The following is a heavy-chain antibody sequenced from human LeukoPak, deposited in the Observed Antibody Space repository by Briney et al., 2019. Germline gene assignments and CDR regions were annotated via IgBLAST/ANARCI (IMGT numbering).Heavy chain of an antibody. V-gene: IGHV3-74*01. J-gene: IGHJ4*02. CDR1: GFTFSRHW. CDR3: ASRRDGYNSNY. CDR2: LSPDGSAT. D-gene: IGHD5-24*01. Sequence: GGSLRLSCAASGFTFSRHWMHWVRQSPGKGLMWVSHLSPDGSATNYADSVKGRFTISRDNSKNTLYLQMNSLRAEDTAVYYCASRRDGYNSNYWGQGTLVTVSS.